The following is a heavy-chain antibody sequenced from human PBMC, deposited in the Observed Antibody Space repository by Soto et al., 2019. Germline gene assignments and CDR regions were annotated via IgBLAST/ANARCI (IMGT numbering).Heavy chain of an antibody. V-gene: IGHV1-8*01. D-gene: IGHD1-1*01. CDR3: AGERTGTTSMDV. Sequence: GASVKVSCKASGYTFTSYDINWVRQATGQGLEWMGWMNPNSGNTGYAQKFQGRVTMTRNTSISTAYMELSSLRSEDTAVYYCAGERTGTTSMDVWGQGTTVTVSS. CDR1: GYTFTSYD. J-gene: IGHJ6*02. CDR2: MNPNSGNT.